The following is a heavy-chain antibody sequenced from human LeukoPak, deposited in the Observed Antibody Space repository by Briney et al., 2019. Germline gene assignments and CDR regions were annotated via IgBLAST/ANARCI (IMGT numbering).Heavy chain of an antibody. CDR2: IIPIFGTA. Sequence: SVKVSCKASGGTFSSYAISWVRQAPGQGLEWMGGIIPIFGTANYAQKFQGRVTITADESTSTAYMELSSLRSEDTAVYYCAKDSSGWFYFDYWGQGTLVTVSS. D-gene: IGHD6-19*01. CDR1: GGTFSSYA. CDR3: AKDSSGWFYFDY. V-gene: IGHV1-69*13. J-gene: IGHJ4*02.